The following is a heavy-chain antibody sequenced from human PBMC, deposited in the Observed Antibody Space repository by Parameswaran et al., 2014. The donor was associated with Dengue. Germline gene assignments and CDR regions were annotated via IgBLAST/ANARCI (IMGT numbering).Heavy chain of an antibody. CDR2: IYYSGST. CDR3: ARRMAGSGTVTTLNWYFDL. J-gene: IGHJ2*01. Sequence: PGKGLEWIGYIYYSGSTNYNPSLKSRVTISVDTSKNQFSLKLSSVTAADTAVYYCARRMAGSGTVTTLNWYFDLWGRGTLVTVSS. D-gene: IGHD4-17*01. V-gene: IGHV4-59*12.